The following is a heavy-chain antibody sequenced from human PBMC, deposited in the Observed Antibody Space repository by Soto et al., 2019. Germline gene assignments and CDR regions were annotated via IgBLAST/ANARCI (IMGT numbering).Heavy chain of an antibody. CDR2: IYYSGST. CDR1: GGSISSGDYY. D-gene: IGHD2-2*01. CDR3: ASQYYCSSTSCYPPRVDY. V-gene: IGHV4-30-4*01. J-gene: IGHJ4*02. Sequence: SETLSLTCTVSGGSISSGDYYWSWIRQPPGKGLEWIGYIYYSGSTYYNPSLKSRVTISVDTSKNQFSLKLSSVTAADTAVYYCASQYYCSSTSCYPPRVDYWGQGTLVTVSS.